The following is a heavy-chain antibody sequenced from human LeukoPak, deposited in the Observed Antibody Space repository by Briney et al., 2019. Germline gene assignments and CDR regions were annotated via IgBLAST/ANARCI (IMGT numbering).Heavy chain of an antibody. CDR1: GYTFTGYY. CDR2: INPNSGGT. CDR3: ARLMSWGASSWYFDL. J-gene: IGHJ2*01. V-gene: IGHV1-2*02. D-gene: IGHD3-16*01. Sequence: ASVKVSCKASGYTFTGYYMHWVRQAPGQELEWMGWINPNSGGTNYAQKFQGRVTMTRDTSISTAYMELSRLRSDDTAVYYCARLMSWGASSWYFDLWGRGTLVTVSS.